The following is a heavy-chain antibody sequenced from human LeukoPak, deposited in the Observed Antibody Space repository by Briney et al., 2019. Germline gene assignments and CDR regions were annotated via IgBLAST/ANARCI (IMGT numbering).Heavy chain of an antibody. D-gene: IGHD4-17*01. J-gene: IGHJ3*02. V-gene: IGHV4-59*01. Sequence: PSETLSLTCTVSGGSISSYYWSWIRQPPGKGLEWIGYIYYSGSTNYNPSLKSRVTISVDTSKNQFSLKLSSVTAADTAVYYCARDIMLAVTTRAFDIWGQGTMVTVSS. CDR1: GGSISSYY. CDR3: ARDIMLAVTTRAFDI. CDR2: IYYSGST.